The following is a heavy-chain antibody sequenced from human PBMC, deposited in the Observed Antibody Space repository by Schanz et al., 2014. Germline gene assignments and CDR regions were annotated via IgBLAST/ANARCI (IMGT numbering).Heavy chain of an antibody. Sequence: EVQLLESGGGLVQPGGSLRLSCAASGFTFSNHAMSWVRQAPGKGLEWVSAISGRGGRTYYADSVKGRFTISRDNSKNTLYLQMNSLRAEDTAVYYCAKDCPSDYGDHCFDFWGQGTLVTVSS. V-gene: IGHV3-23*01. CDR2: ISGRGGRT. D-gene: IGHD4-17*01. J-gene: IGHJ4*02. CDR1: GFTFSNHA. CDR3: AKDCPSDYGDHCFDF.